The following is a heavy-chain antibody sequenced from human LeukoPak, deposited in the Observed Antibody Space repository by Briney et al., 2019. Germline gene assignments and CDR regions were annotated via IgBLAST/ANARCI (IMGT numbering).Heavy chain of an antibody. CDR1: GFTFSDYY. Sequence: PGGSLRLSCAASGFTFSDYYMSWIRQAPGKGLEWVSYISSSGSTIYYADSVKGRFTISRDNAKNSLYLQMNSLRAEDTAVYYCARDDGYCSSTSCLFDAFDIWGQGTMVTVSS. J-gene: IGHJ3*02. CDR3: ARDDGYCSSTSCLFDAFDI. D-gene: IGHD2-2*01. V-gene: IGHV3-11*01. CDR2: ISSSGSTI.